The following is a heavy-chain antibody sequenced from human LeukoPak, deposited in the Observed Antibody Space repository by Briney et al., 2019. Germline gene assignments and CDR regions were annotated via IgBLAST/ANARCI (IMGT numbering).Heavy chain of an antibody. CDR1: GYTFTSCG. CDR2: ISTYNGDT. V-gene: IGHV1-18*01. Sequence: ASVKVSCKASGYTFTSCGISWVRQAPGQGLEWMGWISTYNGDTDYTQKLQGRVTMTTETSTSTAYMELRSLRSDDTAVYYCARDPGQYYDILTGYYTPYYFDYWGQGTLVTVSS. CDR3: ARDPGQYYDILTGYYTPYYFDY. D-gene: IGHD3-9*01. J-gene: IGHJ4*02.